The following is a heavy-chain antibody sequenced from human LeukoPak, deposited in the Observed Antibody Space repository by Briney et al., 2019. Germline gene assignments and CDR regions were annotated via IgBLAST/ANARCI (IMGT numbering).Heavy chain of an antibody. CDR2: ISSSSGTI. CDR1: GFTFSSYN. D-gene: IGHD5-12*01. V-gene: IGHV3-48*01. J-gene: IGHJ4*02. CDR3: ARAVGYSGFSDY. Sequence: GGSLRLSCVASGFTFSSYNMNWVRQAPGRGLEWVSYISSSSGTIYYADSVKGRFTISRDNAKNSLYLQMNSLRAEDTAVYYCARAVGYSGFSDYWGQGSLVIVSS.